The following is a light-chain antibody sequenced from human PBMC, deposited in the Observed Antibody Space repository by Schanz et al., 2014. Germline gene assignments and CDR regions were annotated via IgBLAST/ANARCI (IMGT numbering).Light chain of an antibody. CDR1: SSDVGSYNL. J-gene: IGLJ3*02. CDR2: EGS. CDR3: SSNVGSNNFQ. V-gene: IGLV2-23*01. Sequence: QSALTQPASVSGSPGQSITISCTGTSSDVGSYNLVSWYQQHPGKAPKLMIYEGSKRPSGVSNRISGSKSGNTASLTISGVQAEDEADYYCSSNVGSNNFQFGGGTKLTVL.